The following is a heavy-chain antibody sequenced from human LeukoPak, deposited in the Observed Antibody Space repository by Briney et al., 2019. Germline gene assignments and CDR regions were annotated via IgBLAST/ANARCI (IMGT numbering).Heavy chain of an antibody. CDR1: GFRFSSYA. J-gene: IGHJ4*02. D-gene: IGHD6-19*01. Sequence: PGGSLRLSCAASGFRFSSYAMHWVRQAPGKGLEWVTIISSDGSHRYYAESVKGRFTISRDNSKNTLYLQMNSLKADDTALYYCARDFTEVAGNFDSWGLGTLVSVSS. CDR2: ISSDGSHR. CDR3: ARDFTEVAGNFDS. V-gene: IGHV3-30*04.